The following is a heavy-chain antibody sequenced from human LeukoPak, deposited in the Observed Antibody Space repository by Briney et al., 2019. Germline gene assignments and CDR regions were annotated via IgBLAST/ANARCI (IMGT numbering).Heavy chain of an antibody. J-gene: IGHJ6*02. CDR3: ARADYDILTGYYNYGMDV. CDR1: GFTFSDYY. D-gene: IGHD3-9*01. CDR2: ISSSGSTI. V-gene: IGHV3-11*01. Sequence: GGSLRLSCGASGFTFSDYYMSWIRQAPGKGLEGVSYISSSGSTIYYADSVKGRFTISRDNAKNSLYMQMNSLRAEDTAVYYCARADYDILTGYYNYGMDVWGQGTTVTVSS.